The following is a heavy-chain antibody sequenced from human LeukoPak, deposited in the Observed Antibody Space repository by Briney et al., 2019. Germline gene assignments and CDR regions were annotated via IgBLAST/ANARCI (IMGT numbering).Heavy chain of an antibody. D-gene: IGHD3/OR15-3a*01. CDR2: IWYDGGNK. J-gene: IGHJ6*03. Sequence: GRSLRLSCAASGFTFSSYGMHWVRQAPGKGLEWVAVIWYDGGNKYYAGSVKGRFTTSRDNSKNTLYLQMNSLRAEDTAVYYCARGTGNFYYYMDVWGKGTTVTISS. CDR1: GFTFSSYG. CDR3: ARGTGNFYYYMDV. V-gene: IGHV3-33*01.